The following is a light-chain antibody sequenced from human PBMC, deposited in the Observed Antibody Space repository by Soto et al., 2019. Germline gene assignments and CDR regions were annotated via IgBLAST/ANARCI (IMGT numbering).Light chain of an antibody. CDR1: QSISTN. J-gene: IGKJ1*01. CDR3: QQYINWPRT. V-gene: IGKV3-15*01. Sequence: ETVMTQSPATLSVSPGERATLSCRASQSISTNLAWYQQRPGRAPSLLIYGASTRATGIPARFSGSGSGTEFTLSISSRQSEDFGIYYCQQYINWPRTFGQGTKVEIK. CDR2: GAS.